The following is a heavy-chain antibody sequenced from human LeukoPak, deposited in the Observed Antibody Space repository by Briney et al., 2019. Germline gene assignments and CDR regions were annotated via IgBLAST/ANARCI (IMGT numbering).Heavy chain of an antibody. CDR1: GFTFSSYS. Sequence: GGSLRLSCAASGFTFSSYSMNWVRQAPGKGLEWVSSISSSSSYIYYADSVKGRFTISRDNAKNSLYLQMNSLRAEDTAVYYCARGVQRFGEFNRDYWGQGTLVTVSS. D-gene: IGHD3-10*01. CDR3: ARGVQRFGEFNRDY. V-gene: IGHV3-21*01. CDR2: ISSSSSYI. J-gene: IGHJ4*02.